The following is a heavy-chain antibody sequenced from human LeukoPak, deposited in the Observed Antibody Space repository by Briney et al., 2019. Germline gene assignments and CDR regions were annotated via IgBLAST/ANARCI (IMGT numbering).Heavy chain of an antibody. D-gene: IGHD3-9*01. CDR1: GFTFSSYA. CDR3: AKGSGYDTDFDY. V-gene: IGHV3-23*01. Sequence: GGSLRLSCAASGFTFSSYAMSWVRQAPGKGLEWVSGISGSGDNTYYADSVKGRFTISRDNSKNTLYLQMNSLRAEDTAVYYCAKGSGYDTDFDYWGQGTLVTVSS. CDR2: ISGSGDNT. J-gene: IGHJ4*02.